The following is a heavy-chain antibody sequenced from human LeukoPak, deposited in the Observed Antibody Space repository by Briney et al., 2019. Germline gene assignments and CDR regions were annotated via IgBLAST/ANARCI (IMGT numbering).Heavy chain of an antibody. Sequence: KPSETLSLTCAVYGGSFSGYYWSWIRQPPGKGLEWVGEINHSGSTNYNPSLKSRVTISVDTSKNQFSLKLSSVTAADTAVYYCAASYYDFWSGYYTGNYWGQGTLVTVSS. V-gene: IGHV4-34*01. D-gene: IGHD3-3*01. J-gene: IGHJ4*02. CDR2: INHSGST. CDR3: AASYYDFWSGYYTGNY. CDR1: GGSFSGYY.